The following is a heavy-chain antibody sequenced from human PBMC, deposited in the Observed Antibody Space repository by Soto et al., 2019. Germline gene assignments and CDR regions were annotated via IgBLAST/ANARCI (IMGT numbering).Heavy chain of an antibody. CDR2: INPNSGGT. CDR3: ARGNYDFWSGPQTTHYGMAV. J-gene: IGHJ6*02. V-gene: IGHV1-2*02. D-gene: IGHD3-3*01. CDR1: GYTFTGYY. Sequence: ASVKVSCKVSGYTFTGYYMHWVRQAPGQGLEWMGWINPNSGGTNYAQKFQGRVTMTRDTSISTAYMELRRLRSDDTAVYYCARGNYDFWSGPQTTHYGMAVWGQGTMVTVSS.